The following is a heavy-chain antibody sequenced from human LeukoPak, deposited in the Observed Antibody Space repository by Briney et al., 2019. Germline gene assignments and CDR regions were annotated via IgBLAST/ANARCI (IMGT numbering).Heavy chain of an antibody. CDR1: GFTFSSYG. CDR3: AKEMAPRIVVVPAGAFDI. D-gene: IGHD2-2*01. CDR2: ISYDGSNK. Sequence: GGSLRLSCAASGFTFSSYGMHWVRQAPGKGLEWVAVISYDGSNKYYADSVKGRFTISRDNSKNTLYLQMNSLRAEDTAVYYCAKEMAPRIVVVPAGAFDIWGQGTMVTVSS. J-gene: IGHJ3*02. V-gene: IGHV3-30*18.